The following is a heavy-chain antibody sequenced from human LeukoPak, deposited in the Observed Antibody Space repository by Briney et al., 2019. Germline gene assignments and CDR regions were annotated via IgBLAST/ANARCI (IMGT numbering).Heavy chain of an antibody. CDR2: IGSSSSYI. CDR3: ARDITHGWLVADY. V-gene: IGHV3-21*01. Sequence: PGGSLRLSCAASGFTFSSYSMNWVRQAPGKWLEWVSSIGSSSSYIYYADSVKGRFTISRDNAKNSLYLQMNSLRAEDTAVYYCARDITHGWLVADYWGQGTLVTFSS. J-gene: IGHJ4*02. CDR1: GFTFSSYS. D-gene: IGHD6-19*01.